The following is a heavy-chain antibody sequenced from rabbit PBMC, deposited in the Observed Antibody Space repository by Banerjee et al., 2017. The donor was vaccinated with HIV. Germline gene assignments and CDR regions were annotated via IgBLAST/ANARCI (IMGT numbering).Heavy chain of an antibody. CDR3: ARAWSGTYAGVTYPTAFSL. J-gene: IGHJ6*01. CDR2: VDNGDGNT. CDR1: GFSFSSSYW. D-gene: IGHD4-2*01. V-gene: IGHV1S40*01. Sequence: QSLEESGGDLVKPGASLTLTCTASGFSFSSSYWICWVRQAPGKGPEWIACVDNGDGNTYYASWAKGRFTISKTSSTTVTLQMTSLTAADTATYFCARAWSGTYAGVTYPTAFSLWGPGTLVTVS.